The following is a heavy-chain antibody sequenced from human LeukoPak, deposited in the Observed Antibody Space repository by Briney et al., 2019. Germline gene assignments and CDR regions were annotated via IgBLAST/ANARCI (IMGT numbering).Heavy chain of an antibody. CDR3: AGARFDP. CDR2: INQGGSEI. V-gene: IGHV3-7*01. CDR1: GFSFSSFW. Sequence: GSLRLSCVASGFSFSSFWMHWVRQAPGKGLEWVANINQGGSEIYYAGSVKGRFTISRDNAKNSLFLQMNSPRAEDTAMYYCAGARFDPWGQGTLVTVSS. J-gene: IGHJ5*02.